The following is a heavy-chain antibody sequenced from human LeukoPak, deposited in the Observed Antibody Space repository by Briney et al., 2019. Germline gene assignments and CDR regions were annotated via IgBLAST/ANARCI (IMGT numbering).Heavy chain of an antibody. D-gene: IGHD3-10*01. Sequence: PGGSLRLSCAASGFTFSSYAMSWVRQAPGKGLEWVSAISGSGGSTYYADSVKGRFTISRDNSKNTLYLQMNSLRAEDTAVYYCAKDGEPGSVLGYFDYWGQGTLVTVSS. J-gene: IGHJ4*02. V-gene: IGHV3-23*01. CDR2: ISGSGGST. CDR3: AKDGEPGSVLGYFDY. CDR1: GFTFSSYA.